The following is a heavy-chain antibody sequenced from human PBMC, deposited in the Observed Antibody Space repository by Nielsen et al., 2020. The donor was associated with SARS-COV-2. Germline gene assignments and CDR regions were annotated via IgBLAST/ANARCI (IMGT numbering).Heavy chain of an antibody. CDR1: GGSISSGGYY. CDR2: IYYSGST. D-gene: IGHD4-17*01. J-gene: IGHJ3*02. Sequence: SETLSLTCTVSGGSISSGGYYWSWIRQHPGKGLEWIGYIYYSGSTYYNPSLKIRVTISVDTSKNQFSLKLSSVTAADTAVYYCVSIAVTTHAFDIWGQGTMVTVSS. CDR3: VSIAVTTHAFDI. V-gene: IGHV4-31*03.